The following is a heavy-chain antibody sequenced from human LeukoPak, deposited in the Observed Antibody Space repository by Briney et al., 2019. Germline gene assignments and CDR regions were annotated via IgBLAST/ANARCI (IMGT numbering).Heavy chain of an antibody. CDR2: ISGNSADI. V-gene: IGHV3-21*01. J-gene: IGHJ4*02. CDR3: ARLDWRGY. D-gene: IGHD2-21*01. CDR1: GFAFSSFR. Sequence: GGSLRLSCGASGFAFSSFRMSWVRQAPGRGLEWVSSISGNSADINNADSLRGRFTISRDNAKNSLYLQLNSLTVEDTAVYYCARLDWRGYWGQGTLVTVSS.